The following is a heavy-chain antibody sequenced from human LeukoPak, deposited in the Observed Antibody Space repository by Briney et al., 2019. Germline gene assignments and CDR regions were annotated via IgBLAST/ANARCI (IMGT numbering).Heavy chain of an antibody. D-gene: IGHD2-2*01. J-gene: IGHJ3*01. CDR3: AREVPGVMVAFDL. Sequence: PGGSLRLSCAGSGFSFSPYWMSWVRQAPGKGLEWLANIEKHGSDKYYVDSVKGRFTISRDNAKNSLSLQMDSLRAEDTAVYCCAREVPGVMVAFDLWGQGTMVTVSP. CDR1: GFSFSPYW. V-gene: IGHV3-7*04. CDR2: IEKHGSDK.